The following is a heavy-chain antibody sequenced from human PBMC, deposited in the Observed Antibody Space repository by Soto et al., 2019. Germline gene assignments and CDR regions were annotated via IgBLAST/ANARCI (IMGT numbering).Heavy chain of an antibody. V-gene: IGHV1-69*13. CDR3: AKDVSRGWHQMFDY. Sequence: SVKVSCKASGGTFSSYAISWVRQAPGQGLEWMGGIIPIFGTANYAQKFQGRVTITADESTSTAYMELSSLRAEDTAVYYCAKDVSRGWHQMFDYWGQGTLVTVSS. J-gene: IGHJ4*02. CDR2: IIPIFGTA. CDR1: GGTFSSYA. D-gene: IGHD6-25*01.